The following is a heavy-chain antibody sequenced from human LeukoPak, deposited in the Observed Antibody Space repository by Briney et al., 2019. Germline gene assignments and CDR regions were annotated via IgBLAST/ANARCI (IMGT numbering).Heavy chain of an antibody. J-gene: IGHJ6*02. D-gene: IGHD4-17*01. Sequence: PRGSLRPSCAASGFTSSSYAMHWVRQAPGKGLEWVAVIWYDGSNKYYTDSVKGRFTISRDNSKNTLYMQMNSLRAEDTAVYYCARDDYGFYYSGMDVWGQGTTVTVSS. CDR2: IWYDGSNK. CDR3: ARDDYGFYYSGMDV. CDR1: GFTSSSYA. V-gene: IGHV3-33*01.